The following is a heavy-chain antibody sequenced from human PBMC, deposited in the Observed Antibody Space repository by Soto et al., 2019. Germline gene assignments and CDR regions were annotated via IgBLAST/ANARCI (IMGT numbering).Heavy chain of an antibody. D-gene: IGHD1-26*01. CDR3: ARVELLGDY. J-gene: IGHJ4*02. CDR1: GGSISSGGHS. Sequence: SETLSLTCAVSGGSISSGGHSWSWIRQPPGKGLEWIGYIYHSESTYYKSSLKSRVSISVDRSKNQFSLKLSSVTAEDTAVYYCARVELLGDYWGQGTLVTVSS. CDR2: IYHSEST. V-gene: IGHV4-30-2*01.